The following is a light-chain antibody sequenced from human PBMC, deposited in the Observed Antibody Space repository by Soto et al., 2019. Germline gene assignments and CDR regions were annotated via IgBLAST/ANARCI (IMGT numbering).Light chain of an antibody. J-gene: IGKJ2*01. CDR2: GAT. CDR3: QQYNNWSPYT. Sequence: EVVMTQSPATLSAAPGERVILSCSASLNIGSNLACSDHRSGQTLRLLRCGATTRATQTPARFSGSESATDFTLTLSSLPSEVFAVSYCQQYNNWSPYTLRQGTKVDIK. CDR1: LNIGSN. V-gene: IGKV3-15*01.